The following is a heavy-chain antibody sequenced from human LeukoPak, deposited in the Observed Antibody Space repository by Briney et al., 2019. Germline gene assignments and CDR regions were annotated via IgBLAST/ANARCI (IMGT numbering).Heavy chain of an antibody. CDR2: TYYSGST. J-gene: IGHJ4*02. V-gene: IGHV4-59*01. CDR1: GGSISSYY. D-gene: IGHD3-9*01. CDR3: ARNHYDIFDN. Sequence: SETLSLTCTVSGGSISSYYWSWIRQPPGKGLEWIGYTYYSGSTNYNPSLKSRVTISVDTSKNQFSLKLSSVTAADTAVYYCARNHYDIFDNWGQGTLVTVSS.